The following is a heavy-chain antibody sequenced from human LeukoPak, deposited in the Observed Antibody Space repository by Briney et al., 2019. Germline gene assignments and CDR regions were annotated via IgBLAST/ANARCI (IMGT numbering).Heavy chain of an antibody. CDR2: ISYSGTT. CDR1: GDSISPYY. V-gene: IGHV4-59*08. J-gene: IGHJ4*02. D-gene: IGHD5/OR15-5a*01. CDR3: ARHGQSTVLSHLDS. Sequence: SGTLSLTCTVSGDSISPYYWSWIRQPPGKGLEWIGYISYSGTTNYNPSLKSRVTLSVHTPQNHFSLSLTSVTAADTAVYYCARHGQSTVLSHLDSWGQGTLVTVSS.